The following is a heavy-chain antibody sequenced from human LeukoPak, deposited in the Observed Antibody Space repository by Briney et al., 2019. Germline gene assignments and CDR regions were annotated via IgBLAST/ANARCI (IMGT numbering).Heavy chain of an antibody. CDR3: ARVDDFTYDF. D-gene: IGHD2-2*03. Sequence: GGSLRLSCAASGFTFGSYDMHWVRQAPGKGLEYVSAITNDGGNTFYANSVKGRFTISRDNSKNTLFLQMGSLRPEDMAVYYCARVDDFTYDFWGQGTLVTVSS. CDR2: ITNDGGNT. CDR1: GFTFGSYD. V-gene: IGHV3-64*01. J-gene: IGHJ4*02.